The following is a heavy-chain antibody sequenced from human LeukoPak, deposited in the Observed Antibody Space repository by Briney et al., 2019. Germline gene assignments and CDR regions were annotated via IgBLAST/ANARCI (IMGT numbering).Heavy chain of an antibody. D-gene: IGHD5-12*01. Sequence: PSETLSLTCAVSGGSISSGGYSWSWIRQPPGKGLEWIGYIYHSGSTYSNPSLKSRVTISVDRSKNQFSLKPSSVTAADTAVYYCARVRGYSGYDYYFDYWGQGTLVTVSS. CDR1: GGSISSGGYS. V-gene: IGHV4-30-2*01. J-gene: IGHJ4*02. CDR2: IYHSGST. CDR3: ARVRGYSGYDYYFDY.